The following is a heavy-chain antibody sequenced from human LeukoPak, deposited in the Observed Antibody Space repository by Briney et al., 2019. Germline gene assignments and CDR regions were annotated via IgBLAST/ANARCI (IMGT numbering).Heavy chain of an antibody. CDR1: GYTLTELS. J-gene: IGHJ6*03. V-gene: IGHV1-24*01. Sequence: ASVKVSCKVSGYTLTELSMHWVRQAPGKGLEWMGGFDPEDGETIYAQKFQGRVTMTEDTSTDTAYMELSSLRAEDTAVYYCAREGFSRGYYQYYYMDVWGKGTTVTVSS. CDR2: FDPEDGET. CDR3: AREGFSRGYYQYYYMDV. D-gene: IGHD6-13*01.